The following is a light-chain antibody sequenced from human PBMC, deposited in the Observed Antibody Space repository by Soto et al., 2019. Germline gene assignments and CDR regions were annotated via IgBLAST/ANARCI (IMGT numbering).Light chain of an antibody. CDR3: QKYNSAPFT. V-gene: IGKV1-27*01. CDR2: AAS. Sequence: DIQMTQSPSSVSASVGDRVTITCRASQAISNYLAWYQQKPGEVPKVLIYAASTLQSGVPSRFSGSGSGTDFTLTITSLQPEDVATYYCQKYNSAPFTFGTGTKWISN. J-gene: IGKJ3*01. CDR1: QAISNY.